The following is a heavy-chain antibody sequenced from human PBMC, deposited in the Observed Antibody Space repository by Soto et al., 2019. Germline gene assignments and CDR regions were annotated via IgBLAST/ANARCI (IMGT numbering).Heavy chain of an antibody. CDR3: AKNQGVELVPLATVDWFDP. V-gene: IGHV3-23*01. CDR1: GFTFSSYA. D-gene: IGHD1-26*01. J-gene: IGHJ5*02. CDR2: ISGNGGST. Sequence: GGSLRLSCAASGFTFSSYAMSWVRQAPGKGLEWVSAISGNGGSTYHADSVKGRFTISRDNSKSTVYLELNNLSAEDTAVYHCAKNQGVELVPLATVDWFDPWGQGSVVTVSS.